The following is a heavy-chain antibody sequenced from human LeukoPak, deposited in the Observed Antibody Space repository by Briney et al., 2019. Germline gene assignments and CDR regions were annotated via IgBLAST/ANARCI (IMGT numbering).Heavy chain of an antibody. CDR3: AKLDYYGSGSYLPPFDY. V-gene: IGHV3-43*02. Sequence: GGSLRLSCAASGFTFDDYAMHWVRQAPGKGLECVSLISGDGGSTYYADSLKGRFTISRDNSKNSLYLQMNSLRTEDTALYYCAKLDYYGSGSYLPPFDYWGQGTLVTVSS. D-gene: IGHD3-10*01. J-gene: IGHJ4*02. CDR1: GFTFDDYA. CDR2: ISGDGGST.